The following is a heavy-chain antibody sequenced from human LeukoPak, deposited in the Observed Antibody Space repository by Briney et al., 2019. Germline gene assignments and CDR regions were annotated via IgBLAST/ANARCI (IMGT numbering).Heavy chain of an antibody. Sequence: SETLSLTCTVSGGSISSGSDYWSWIRQPAGKGLEWIGRISATGSTNSNPSLKSRVTISVDTSKSQFSLKLTSVTAADTAVYFCARLSSGSYWGGFDYWGQGTLVTVSS. CDR1: GGSISSGSDY. D-gene: IGHD1-26*01. V-gene: IGHV4-61*02. J-gene: IGHJ4*02. CDR3: ARLSSGSYWGGFDY. CDR2: ISATGST.